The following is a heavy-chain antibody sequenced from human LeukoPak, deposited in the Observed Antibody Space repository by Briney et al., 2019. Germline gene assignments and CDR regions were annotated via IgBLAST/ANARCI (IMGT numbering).Heavy chain of an antibody. D-gene: IGHD2-15*01. CDR1: GFTFSTYS. V-gene: IGHV3-21*01. CDR2: ISSSSSYI. J-gene: IGHJ4*02. CDR3: ARDWGGYCSGGSCYPGY. Sequence: PGGSLRLSCAASGFTFSTYSMKWVRQAPGKGLEWVSSISSSSSYIYYADSVKGRFTISRDNAKNSLYLQMNSLRAEDTAVYYSARDWGGYCSGGSCYPGYWGQGTLVTVSS.